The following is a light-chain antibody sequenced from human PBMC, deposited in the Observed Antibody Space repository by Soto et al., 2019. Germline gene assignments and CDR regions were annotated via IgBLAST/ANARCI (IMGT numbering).Light chain of an antibody. CDR1: QGISNY. Sequence: DIQLTQSPSFLSASVGDRVTITCRASQGISNYLAWYQQKPGTAPQLLIYAASILQSGVPSRFSGSGSGTEFTLTISSLQPEDFATYCCQQLNSSPFTFGPGTKVDIK. J-gene: IGKJ3*01. CDR2: AAS. V-gene: IGKV1-9*01. CDR3: QQLNSSPFT.